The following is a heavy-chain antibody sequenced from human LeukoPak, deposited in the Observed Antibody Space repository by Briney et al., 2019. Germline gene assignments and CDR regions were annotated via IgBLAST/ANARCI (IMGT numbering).Heavy chain of an antibody. J-gene: IGHJ4*02. D-gene: IGHD1-1*01. CDR3: ARYSAKSFDC. CDR2: ITDSGAYT. V-gene: IGHV3-23*01. Sequence: GGSLRLSCAASGFTFSTYAMSWVRQAPGKGLERVSTITDSGAYTVYTDSVKGRFTISRDNSKNTLYLQMNSLRDEDTATYYCARYSAKSFDCWGQGALVSVSA. CDR1: GFTFSTYA.